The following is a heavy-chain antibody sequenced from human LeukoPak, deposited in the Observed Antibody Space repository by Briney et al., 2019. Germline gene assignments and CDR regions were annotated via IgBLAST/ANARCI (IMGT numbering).Heavy chain of an antibody. V-gene: IGHV4-34*01. J-gene: IGHJ6*02. Sequence: SETLSLTCAVYGGSFSDYYWTWIRQPPGKGLEWIGEINHSGRTNYNTSLKSRVTISVDTSKSQFSLRLSSVTAADTAVYYCAREAVPPTGLYYYYGMDVWGQGTTVTVSS. CDR2: INHSGRT. D-gene: IGHD6-25*01. CDR3: AREAVPPTGLYYYYGMDV. CDR1: GGSFSDYY.